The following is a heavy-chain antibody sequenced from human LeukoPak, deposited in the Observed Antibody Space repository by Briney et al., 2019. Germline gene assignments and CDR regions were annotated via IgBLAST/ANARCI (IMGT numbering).Heavy chain of an antibody. V-gene: IGHV1-8*01. J-gene: IGHJ6*02. CDR3: AREGAVAGEDYYYQYGMDV. CDR1: GYTFSSYD. Sequence: GASVKVSCKASGYTFSSYDINWVRQATGQGLEWRGWMNPDSGNPAYAQKFQGRVTMTRNTSISTAYMELSSLRSEDTAVYYCAREGAVAGEDYYYQYGMDVWGQGTTVTVSS. CDR2: MNPDSGNP. D-gene: IGHD6-19*01.